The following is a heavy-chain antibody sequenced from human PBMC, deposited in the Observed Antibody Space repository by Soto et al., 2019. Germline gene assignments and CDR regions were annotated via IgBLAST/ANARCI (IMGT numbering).Heavy chain of an antibody. V-gene: IGHV3-30-3*01. Sequence: QVQLVESGGGVGQPGRSLRLSCAASGFSFSTYAMHWVRQTPGKGLEWVAVISYDGDHKYYTDSVKGRFTISRDNSKTTLYLLLNSLRSEDTSIYYCAIDPAPQDNDNLTGYLHFGYWGQGTLVTVSS. D-gene: IGHD3-9*01. CDR2: ISYDGDHK. CDR1: GFSFSTYA. CDR3: AIDPAPQDNDNLTGYLHFGY. J-gene: IGHJ4*02.